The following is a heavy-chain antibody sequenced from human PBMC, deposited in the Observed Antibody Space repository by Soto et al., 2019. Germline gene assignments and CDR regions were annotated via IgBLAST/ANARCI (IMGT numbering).Heavy chain of an antibody. CDR1: GGTFSSYA. D-gene: IGHD5-12*01. CDR3: ARAPLTSTRDGYNFSFDY. V-gene: IGHV1-69*06. Sequence: GASVKVSCKASGGTFSSYAISWVRQAPGQGLEWMGGIIPIFGTANYAQKFQGRVTITADKSTSTAYMELSSLRSEDTAVYYCARAPLTSTRDGYNFSFDYWGQGTLVTVSS. J-gene: IGHJ4*02. CDR2: IIPIFGTA.